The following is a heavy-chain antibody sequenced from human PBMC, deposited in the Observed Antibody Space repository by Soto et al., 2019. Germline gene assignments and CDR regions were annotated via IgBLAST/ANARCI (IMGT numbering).Heavy chain of an antibody. V-gene: IGHV4-39*01. CDR2: IYYSGST. CDR1: GGSISSSSYY. CDR3: ARLGTMIVVVKGYYYGMDV. J-gene: IGHJ6*02. Sequence: PSDTLSLTCTVSGGSISSSSYYWGWIRQPPGKGLEWIGSIYYSGSTYYNPSLKSRVTISVDTSKNQFSLKLSSVTAADTAVYYCARLGTMIVVVKGYYYGMDVWGQGTTVTVSS. D-gene: IGHD3-22*01.